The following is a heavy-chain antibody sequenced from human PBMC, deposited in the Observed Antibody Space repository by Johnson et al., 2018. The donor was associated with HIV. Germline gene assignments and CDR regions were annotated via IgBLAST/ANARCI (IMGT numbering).Heavy chain of an antibody. CDR3: ATDAFDI. CDR1: GFTLSHYG. CDR2: ISYDGSNA. J-gene: IGHJ3*02. Sequence: QVQLVESGGGLVQPGGSLRLSCAASGFTLSHYGMHWVRQAPGKGPEWVALISYDGSNAYYADSVKGRFTVSRENAKNTLYLQMNSLRAEDTAVYYCATDAFDIWGQGTMVTVSS. V-gene: IGHV3-30*03.